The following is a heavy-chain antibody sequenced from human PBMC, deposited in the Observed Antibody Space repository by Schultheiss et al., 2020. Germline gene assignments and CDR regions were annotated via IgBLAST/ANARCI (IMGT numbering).Heavy chain of an antibody. CDR1: GFTFSSYG. Sequence: SCAASGFTFSSYGMHWVRQAPGKGLEWVAVISYDGSNKYYADSVKGRFTISRDNSKNTLYLQMNSLRAEDTAVYYCATPPDTAMAYYYYYGMDVWGQGTTVTVSS. V-gene: IGHV3-30*03. CDR2: ISYDGSNK. CDR3: ATPPDTAMAYYYYYGMDV. D-gene: IGHD5-18*01. J-gene: IGHJ6*02.